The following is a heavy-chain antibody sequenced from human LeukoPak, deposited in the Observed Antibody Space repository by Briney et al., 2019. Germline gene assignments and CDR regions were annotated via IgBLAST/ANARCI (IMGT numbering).Heavy chain of an antibody. Sequence: GGSLRLSCAASGFTLSSYNMNWVRQAPGKGLEWVSSITSSSSYIYYADSVKGRFTISRDNAKNSLYLQMDSLRVEDTAEYYCARDPYSGNYGAYYYYYMDVWGKGTTVTVSS. J-gene: IGHJ6*03. CDR2: ITSSSSYI. CDR3: ARDPYSGNYGAYYYYYMDV. D-gene: IGHD1-26*01. CDR1: GFTLSSYN. V-gene: IGHV3-21*06.